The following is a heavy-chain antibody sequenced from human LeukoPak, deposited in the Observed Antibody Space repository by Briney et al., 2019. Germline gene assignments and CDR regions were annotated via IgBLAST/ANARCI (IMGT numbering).Heavy chain of an antibody. Sequence: GGSLRLPCAASGFTFSSYGMHWVRQAPGKGLEWEAVIWYDGSNKYYADSVKGRFTISRDNSKNTLYLQMNSLRAEDTAVYYCARDPRDYFFFDYWGQGTLVTVSS. CDR2: IWYDGSNK. D-gene: IGHD4-17*01. V-gene: IGHV3-33*01. CDR3: ARDPRDYFFFDY. CDR1: GFTFSSYG. J-gene: IGHJ4*02.